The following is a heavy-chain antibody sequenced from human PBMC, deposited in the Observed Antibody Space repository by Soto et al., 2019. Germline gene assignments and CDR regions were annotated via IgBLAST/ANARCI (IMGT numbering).Heavy chain of an antibody. CDR2: SSNSGTFA. V-gene: IGHV3-11*06. CDR1: GFTFNEYY. J-gene: IGHJ4*02. CDR3: ARSGDNYNLLDY. Sequence: GGSLRLSCAASGFTFNEYYMSWIRQAPGKGLEWISYSSNSGTFARYADSVKGRFSISRDNAKNSLYLQINSLRGDDTAIYYCARSGDNYNLLDYWGQGTPVTVSS. D-gene: IGHD1-1*01.